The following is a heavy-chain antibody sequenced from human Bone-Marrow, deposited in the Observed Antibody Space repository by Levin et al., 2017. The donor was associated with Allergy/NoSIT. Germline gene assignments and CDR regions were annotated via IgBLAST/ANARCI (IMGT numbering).Heavy chain of an antibody. Sequence: SETLSLTCTVSGGSISISSYYWGWIRQPPGKGLELIGTIYYSGNAYYNPSLKSRVTISVDTSKNQFSLKLTSVTAADTAIYYCARHSYGRGRFDPWGQGTLVTVSS. V-gene: IGHV4-39*01. CDR2: IYYSGNA. CDR3: ARHSYGRGRFDP. J-gene: IGHJ5*02. D-gene: IGHD3-16*01. CDR1: GGSISISSYY.